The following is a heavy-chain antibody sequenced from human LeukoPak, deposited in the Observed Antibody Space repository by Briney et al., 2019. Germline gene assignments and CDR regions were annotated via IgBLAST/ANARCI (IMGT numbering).Heavy chain of an antibody. J-gene: IGHJ4*02. CDR3: ARRATTERGHSYGLDY. Sequence: GGSLRLSCAASGFTFDDYAMHWVRQAPGKGLEWVSSISGSSSYIYNADSLKGRFTISRDNAKNSLYLQMNSLRAEDTAVYYCARRATTERGHSYGLDYWGQGTLVTVSS. CDR2: ISGSSSYI. D-gene: IGHD5-18*01. V-gene: IGHV3-21*01. CDR1: GFTFDDYA.